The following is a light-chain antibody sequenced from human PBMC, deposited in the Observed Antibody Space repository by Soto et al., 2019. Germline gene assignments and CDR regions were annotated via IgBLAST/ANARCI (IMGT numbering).Light chain of an antibody. CDR3: SSYTTISTYV. CDR2: EVT. V-gene: IGLV2-14*01. Sequence: QSALTQPASVSGSPGQTITISCTGTSRDVGGYDYVSWYQQHPDKAPRFMIYEVTNRPSGVSHRFSGSKSGNTAYLTISGLQAEDEADYYCSSYTTISTYVFGTGTQLTVL. J-gene: IGLJ1*01. CDR1: SRDVGGYDY.